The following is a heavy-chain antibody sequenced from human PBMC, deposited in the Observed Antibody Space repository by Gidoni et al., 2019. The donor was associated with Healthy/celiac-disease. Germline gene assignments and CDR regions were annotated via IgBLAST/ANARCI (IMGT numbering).Heavy chain of an antibody. CDR1: GSTFTSYD. Sequence: QVQLVQSGAEVKKPGASVKVSCKASGSTFTSYDINWVRQATGQGLEWMGWRNPNSGNTGYAQKFQGRVTMTRNTSISTAYMELSSLRSEDTAVYYCAASPYSNYEGFENYYYGMDVWGQGTTVTVSS. D-gene: IGHD4-4*01. V-gene: IGHV1-8*01. CDR3: AASPYSNYEGFENYYYGMDV. J-gene: IGHJ6*02. CDR2: RNPNSGNT.